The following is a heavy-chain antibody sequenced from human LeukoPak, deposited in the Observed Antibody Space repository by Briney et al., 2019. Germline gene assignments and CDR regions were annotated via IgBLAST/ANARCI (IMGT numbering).Heavy chain of an antibody. CDR1: GFTFSDYA. CDR2: ISGVGGTT. D-gene: IGHD5-12*01. Sequence: PGGSLRLSCLASGFTFSDYAMSWVRQAPGKGLEWVSAISGVGGTTYYADSVKGRFTISRDNSKNTLCLQMNSLRAEDTAIYYCAKAGFGWIVNWFDPWGQGTLVAVSS. V-gene: IGHV3-23*01. CDR3: AKAGFGWIVNWFDP. J-gene: IGHJ5*02.